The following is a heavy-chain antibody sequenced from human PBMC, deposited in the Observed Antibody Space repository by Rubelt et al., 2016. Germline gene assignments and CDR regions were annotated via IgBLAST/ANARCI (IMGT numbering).Heavy chain of an antibody. J-gene: IGHJ4*02. CDR3: ARGGEEVTATFDY. V-gene: IGHV4-39*07. CDR1: GGSISSSSYY. CDR2: IYYSGST. D-gene: IGHD2-21*02. Sequence: QVQLQQWGAGLLKASETLSLTCTVSGGSISSSSYYWGWIRQPPGKGLEWIGSIYYSGSTYYNPSLKSRVTISVDTSKNQFSLKLSSVTAADTAVYYCARGGEEVTATFDYWGQGTLVTVSS.